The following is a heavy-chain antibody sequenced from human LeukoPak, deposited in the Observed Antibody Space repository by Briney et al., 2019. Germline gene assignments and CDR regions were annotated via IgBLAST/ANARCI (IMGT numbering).Heavy chain of an antibody. Sequence: PSETLSLTCTVSGXSISSSSYYWGWIRQPPGMGLEWIGSIYYSGSTYYNPSLKSRVTISVDTSKNQFSLKLSSVTAADTAVYYCARLGPRIPTYDYWGQGTLVTVSS. CDR1: GXSISSSSYY. CDR2: IYYSGST. CDR3: ARLGPRIPTYDY. V-gene: IGHV4-39*01. J-gene: IGHJ4*02.